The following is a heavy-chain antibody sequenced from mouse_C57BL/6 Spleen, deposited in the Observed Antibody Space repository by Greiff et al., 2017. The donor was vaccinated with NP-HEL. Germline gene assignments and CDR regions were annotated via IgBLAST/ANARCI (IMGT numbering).Heavy chain of an antibody. CDR2: IYPRSGNT. CDR3: ARYYYGSSHYAMDY. D-gene: IGHD1-1*01. J-gene: IGHJ4*01. Sequence: QVQLQQSGAELARPGASVKLSCKASGYTFTSYGISWVKQRTGQGLEWIGEIYPRSGNTYYNEKFKGKATLTADKSSSTAYMELRSLTSEDSAVYFCARYYYGSSHYAMDYWGQGTSVTVSS. V-gene: IGHV1-81*01. CDR1: GYTFTSYG.